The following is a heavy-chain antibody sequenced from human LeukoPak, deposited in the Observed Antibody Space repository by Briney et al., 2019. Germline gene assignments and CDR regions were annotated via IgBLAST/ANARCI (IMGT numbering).Heavy chain of an antibody. V-gene: IGHV1-2*02. CDR1: GYTFTVYY. J-gene: IGHJ4*02. CDR2: INPNSGGT. Sequence: ASVKVSCKASGYTFTVYYMHWVRQAPGHGLEWMGWINPNSGGTNYAQKFQSRVTMTSDTSISTAYMELSRLRSDDTAVYYCARGDTIFDAGSLDYWGQGTLVTVSS. D-gene: IGHD3-3*01. CDR3: ARGDTIFDAGSLDY.